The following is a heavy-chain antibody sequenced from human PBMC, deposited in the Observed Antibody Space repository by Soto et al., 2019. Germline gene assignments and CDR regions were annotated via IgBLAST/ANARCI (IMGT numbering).Heavy chain of an antibody. CDR2: INHSGST. V-gene: IGHV4-34*01. CDR3: ARQVHLRYFDWLYSYGMDV. J-gene: IGHJ6*02. D-gene: IGHD3-9*01. Sequence: SETLSLTCAVYGGSFSGYYWSWIRQPPGKGLEWIREINHSGSTNYNPSLKSRVNISVDTSKNPFSLKLSSVTAADTAVYYCARQVHLRYFDWLYSYGMDVWGQGTTVTVSS. CDR1: GGSFSGYY.